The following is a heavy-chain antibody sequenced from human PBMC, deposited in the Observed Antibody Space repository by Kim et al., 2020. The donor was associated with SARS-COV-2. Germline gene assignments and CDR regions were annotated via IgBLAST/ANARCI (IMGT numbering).Heavy chain of an antibody. CDR1: GGSFSGYY. Sequence: SETLSLTCAVYGGSFSGYYWSWIRQPPGKGLEWIGEINHSGSTNYNPSLKSRVTISVDTSKNQFSLKLSSVTAADTAVYYCARGRRSGSYYADYWGHGTLVTVSS. J-gene: IGHJ4*01. CDR2: INHSGST. D-gene: IGHD1-26*01. V-gene: IGHV4-34*01. CDR3: ARGRRSGSYYADY.